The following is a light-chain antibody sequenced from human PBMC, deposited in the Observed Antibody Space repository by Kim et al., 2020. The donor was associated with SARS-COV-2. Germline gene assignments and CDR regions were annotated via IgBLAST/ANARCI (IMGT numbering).Light chain of an antibody. CDR1: QSVSSSY. J-gene: IGKJ1*01. CDR3: QQYGSSRWT. Sequence: SPGESATPSCRASQSVSSSYLAWYQHKPGPAPRLLIYGASSRATGIPDRFSGSGSGTDFTLTISRLEPEDFAVYYCQQYGSSRWTFGQGTKVDIK. V-gene: IGKV3-20*01. CDR2: GAS.